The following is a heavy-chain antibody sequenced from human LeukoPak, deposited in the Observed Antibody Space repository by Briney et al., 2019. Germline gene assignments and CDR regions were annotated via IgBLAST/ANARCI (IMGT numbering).Heavy chain of an antibody. CDR2: IYYSGST. CDR1: GGSISSYY. CDR3: ARLPYYDFWSGYHNWFDP. V-gene: IGHV4-59*08. Sequence: KTSETLSLTCTVSGGSISSYYWSWIRQPPGKGLEWIGYIYYSGSTNYKPSLKSRVTISVDTSKNQFSLKLSSVTAADTAVYYCARLPYYDFWSGYHNWFDPWGQGTLVTVSS. J-gene: IGHJ5*02. D-gene: IGHD3-3*01.